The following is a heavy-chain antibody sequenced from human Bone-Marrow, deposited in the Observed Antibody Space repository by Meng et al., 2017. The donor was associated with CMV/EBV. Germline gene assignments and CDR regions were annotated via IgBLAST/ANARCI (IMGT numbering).Heavy chain of an antibody. D-gene: IGHD3-3*01. V-gene: IGHV1-46*01. CDR3: ARASYDFWSGYYLYYYYYYGMDV. J-gene: IGHJ6*02. Sequence: ASVKVSCKASGYTLTNYSMHLVRQAPGQGLEWMGINNPSGGSTTYAQMFQGRVTMTRDTSTSTVYRELSSLRSEDTAVYYCARASYDFWSGYYLYYYYYYGMDVWGQGTTVTVSS. CDR2: NNPSGGST. CDR1: GYTLTNYS.